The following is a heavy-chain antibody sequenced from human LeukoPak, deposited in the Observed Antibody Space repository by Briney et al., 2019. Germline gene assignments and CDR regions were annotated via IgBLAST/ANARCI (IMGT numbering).Heavy chain of an antibody. D-gene: IGHD3-9*01. CDR1: GFTFSSYS. V-gene: IGHV3-21*01. J-gene: IGHJ4*02. CDR2: ISSSSSYI. Sequence: GGSLRLSCAASGFTFSSYSMNWVRQAPGKGLEWVSSISSSSSYIYYADSVKGRFTISRDNAKNSLYLQMNSLRAEDTAVYYCARAPPYYDILTGYSTQGLFDYWGQGTLVTVSS. CDR3: ARAPPYYDILTGYSTQGLFDY.